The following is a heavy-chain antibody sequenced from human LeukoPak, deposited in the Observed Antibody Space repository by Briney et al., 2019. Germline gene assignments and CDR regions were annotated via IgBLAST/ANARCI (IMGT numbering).Heavy chain of an antibody. CDR3: TLIQGWGSGSYYRDF. D-gene: IGHD3-10*01. J-gene: IGHJ4*02. CDR1: GLSISNDW. Sequence: GGSLRLSCTASGLSISNDWMSWVRQAPGKGLEWVARVKSKSAGETTDYAAPVKGRFTISRDDSKNTLYLQMNSLKTEDTAVYYCTLIQGWGSGSYYRDFWGQGTLVTVSS. CDR2: VKSKSAGETT. V-gene: IGHV3-15*01.